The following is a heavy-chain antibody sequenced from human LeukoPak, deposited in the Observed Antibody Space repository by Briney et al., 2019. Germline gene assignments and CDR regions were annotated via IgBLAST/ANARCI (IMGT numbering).Heavy chain of an antibody. CDR1: GFSFSDNF. Sequence: GGFLRLSCTASGFSFSDNFMGWIRQAPGKGLEWVSYINSGGDTIHYSDSVKGRFSISRDNSKRSLFLQMNRLTIDDTAVYYCARGGYGWTFKQWGQGTLVSVSS. CDR2: INSGGDTI. CDR3: ARGGYGWTFKQ. V-gene: IGHV3-11*01. D-gene: IGHD5-18*01. J-gene: IGHJ4*02.